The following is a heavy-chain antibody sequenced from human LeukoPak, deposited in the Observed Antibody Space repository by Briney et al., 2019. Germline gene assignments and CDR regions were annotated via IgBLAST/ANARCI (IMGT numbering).Heavy chain of an antibody. CDR1: GGSFSGYY. J-gene: IGHJ3*02. V-gene: IGHV4-34*01. CDR2: INHSGST. D-gene: IGHD1-26*01. Sequence: SETLSLTCAVYGGSFSGYYWSWIRQPPGKGLEWIGEINHSGSTNYNPSLKSRVTISVDTSKNQFSLKPSSVTAADTAVYYCARTRGWQLLVDSAFDIWGQGTMVTVSS. CDR3: ARTRGWQLLVDSAFDI.